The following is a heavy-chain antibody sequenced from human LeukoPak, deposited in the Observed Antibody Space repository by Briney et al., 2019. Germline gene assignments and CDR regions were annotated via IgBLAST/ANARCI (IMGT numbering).Heavy chain of an antibody. CDR3: ARDHSNLNYYDSYFDY. CDR1: GFTFSTYT. D-gene: IGHD3-22*01. V-gene: IGHV3-21*01. Sequence: GGSLRLSCAASGFTFSTYTMNWVRQAPGKGLEWVSSISSSSSYIYYADSLKGRFTISRDNAKNSLYLQMNSLRAEDTAVYYCARDHSNLNYYDSYFDYWGQGTLVTVSS. J-gene: IGHJ4*02. CDR2: ISSSSSYI.